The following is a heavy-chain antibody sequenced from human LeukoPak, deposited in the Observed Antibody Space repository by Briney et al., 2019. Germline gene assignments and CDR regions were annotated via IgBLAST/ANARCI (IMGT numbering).Heavy chain of an antibody. D-gene: IGHD1-14*01. CDR2: IYYSGST. CDR3: ASDHRRCPSFDP. V-gene: IGHV4-39*07. CDR1: GGSISSSSYY. J-gene: IGHJ5*02. Sequence: SETLSLTCTVSGGSISSSSYYWGWIRQPPGKGLEWIGSIYYSGSTYYNPSLKSRVTISVDTSKNQFSLKLSSVTAADTAVYYCASDHRRCPSFDPWGQGTLVTVSS.